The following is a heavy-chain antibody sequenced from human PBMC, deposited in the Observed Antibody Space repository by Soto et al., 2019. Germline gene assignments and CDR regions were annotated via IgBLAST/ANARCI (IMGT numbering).Heavy chain of an antibody. CDR1: GGSFGSSA. CDR3: ARLRRNWGDAFDL. D-gene: IGHD3-16*01. CDR2: IIPVFDKA. V-gene: IGHV1-69*13. Sequence: SVKVSCKASGGSFGSSAISWVRQAPAQGLEWMGEIIPVFDKANYAQNFQGRLTITADEPTGTVFMQLSSLRSEDTAVYFCARLRRNWGDAFDLWGLGTLVTVS. J-gene: IGHJ3*01.